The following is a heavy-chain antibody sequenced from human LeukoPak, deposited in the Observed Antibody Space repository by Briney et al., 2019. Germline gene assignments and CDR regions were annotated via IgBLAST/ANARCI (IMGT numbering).Heavy chain of an antibody. CDR1: GDSISGYY. Sequence: PSETLSLTCTVSGDSISGYYYTWIRQPTEKDLEWIGYVHDTGSTNYNPSLKNRVTISLDTSMKQFSLNLRSVTAADAAVYFCVYGPNHYYFDHWGQGTLVTVSS. V-gene: IGHV4-59*01. D-gene: IGHD3-16*01. J-gene: IGHJ4*02. CDR3: VYGPNHYYFDH. CDR2: VHDTGST.